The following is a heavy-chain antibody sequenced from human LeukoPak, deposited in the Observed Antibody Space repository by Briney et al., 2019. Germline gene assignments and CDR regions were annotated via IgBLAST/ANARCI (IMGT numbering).Heavy chain of an antibody. CDR1: GGSISSYY. D-gene: IGHD2-2*01. J-gene: IGHJ5*02. CDR3: ARVREVPAASNWFDP. Sequence: SETLSLTCTVSGGSISSYYWSWIRQPAGKGLEWIGRIYNSGSTNYNPSLKSRVTMSVDTSKNQFSLKLSSVTAADTAVYYCARVREVPAASNWFDPWGQGTLVTVSS. CDR2: IYNSGST. V-gene: IGHV4-4*07.